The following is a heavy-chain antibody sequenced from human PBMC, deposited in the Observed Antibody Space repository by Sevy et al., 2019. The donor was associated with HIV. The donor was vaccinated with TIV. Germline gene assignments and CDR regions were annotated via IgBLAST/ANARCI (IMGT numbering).Heavy chain of an antibody. CDR3: TKVGQQQLVRIYYYGMDV. D-gene: IGHD6-13*01. CDR2: ISYDGSNK. CDR1: GFTFSSYG. J-gene: IGHJ6*02. Sequence: GGSLRLSCAASGFTFSSYGMHWVRQAPGKGLEWMAVISYDGSNKYYADSVKGRFTISRDNSKNTLYLQMNSLRAEDTAVYYCTKVGQQQLVRIYYYGMDVWGQGTTVTVSS. V-gene: IGHV3-30*18.